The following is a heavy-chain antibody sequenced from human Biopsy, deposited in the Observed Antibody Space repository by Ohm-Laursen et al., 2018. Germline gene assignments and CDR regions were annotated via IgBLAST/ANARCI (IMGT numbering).Heavy chain of an antibody. CDR3: ARDRGYYSDRTVPGYFDL. V-gene: IGHV4-59*01. J-gene: IGHJ2*01. CDR2: ISDRGTT. Sequence: SDTLSLTCTVSGGSISSDYWSWIRQSPRKGLEWIGHISDRGTTNYNPSLRGRVTISVDTSKKQFSLKLSSVTAADTAIYYCARDRGYYSDRTVPGYFDLWGRGTLVTVSS. D-gene: IGHD3-22*01. CDR1: GGSISSDY.